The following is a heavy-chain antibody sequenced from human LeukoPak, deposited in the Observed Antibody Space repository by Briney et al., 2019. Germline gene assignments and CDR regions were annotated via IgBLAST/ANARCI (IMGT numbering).Heavy chain of an antibody. CDR3: TKDMEWGMDV. D-gene: IGHD3-3*01. Sequence: RPGGSLRLSCAASGFTFDRHTMHWVRQPPGKGPEWVSLIGWDGTNIDYADSVKGRLTISRDNSKNFVYLQMHSLRTEDTALYYCTKDMEWGMDVWGQGTTVIVSS. CDR1: GFTFDRHT. V-gene: IGHV3-43*01. J-gene: IGHJ6*02. CDR2: IGWDGTNI.